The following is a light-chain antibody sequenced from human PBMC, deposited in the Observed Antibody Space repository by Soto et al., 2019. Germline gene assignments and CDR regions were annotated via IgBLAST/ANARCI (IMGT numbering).Light chain of an antibody. Sequence: EIVLTQSPGTLSLSPGERGTISCRASQSVSSNYLAWYQRKPGQPPRLLISDASSRATGIPDRFSGSGSGTDFTLTISGLEPEYFAVYYCQHYGRSPPSWTFGQGTKVEIK. CDR3: QHYGRSPPSWT. J-gene: IGKJ1*01. V-gene: IGKV3-20*01. CDR1: QSVSSNY. CDR2: DAS.